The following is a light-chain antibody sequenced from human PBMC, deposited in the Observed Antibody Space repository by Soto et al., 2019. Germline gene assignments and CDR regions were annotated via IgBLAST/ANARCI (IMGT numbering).Light chain of an antibody. CDR2: GAS. J-gene: IGKJ1*01. Sequence: ETVLTQSPGTLSLSQGERATLSCRASQTIRSNYLSWYRQTPVQAPTILIYGASNSATTIADRFSGSGSGTDLTLIISILEPEDCALYYVQQYGSSPWTVGQSTKVEIK. CDR1: QTIRSNY. CDR3: QQYGSSPWT. V-gene: IGKV3-20*01.